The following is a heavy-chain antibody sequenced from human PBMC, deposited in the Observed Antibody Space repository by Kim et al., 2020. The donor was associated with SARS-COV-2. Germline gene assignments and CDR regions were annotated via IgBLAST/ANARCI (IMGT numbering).Heavy chain of an antibody. CDR3: AKSGCSSTSCYVSPPYYYYGMDV. CDR2: IWYDGSNK. Sequence: GGSLRLSCAASGFTFSSYGMHWVRQAPGKGLEWVAFIWYDGSNKYYADSVKGRFTISRDNSKNTLYLQMNSLRAEDTAVYYCAKSGCSSTSCYVSPPYYYYGMDVWGQGTTVTVSS. J-gene: IGHJ6*02. D-gene: IGHD2-2*01. CDR1: GFTFSSYG. V-gene: IGHV3-30*02.